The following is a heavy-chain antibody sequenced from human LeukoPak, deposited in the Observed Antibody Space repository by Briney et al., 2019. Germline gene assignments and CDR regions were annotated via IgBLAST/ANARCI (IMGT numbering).Heavy chain of an antibody. V-gene: IGHV3-23*01. CDR1: GFTFSSYA. Sequence: GGSLRLSCAASGFTFSSYAMSWVRQAPGKGLEWVSAITGSGAGTYYADSVKGRFTISRDNSKNTLSLQMNSLRAEDTAVYYCAKRDSSGYYYFDYWGQGTPVTVSS. CDR3: AKRDSSGYYYFDY. J-gene: IGHJ4*02. D-gene: IGHD3-22*01. CDR2: ITGSGAGT.